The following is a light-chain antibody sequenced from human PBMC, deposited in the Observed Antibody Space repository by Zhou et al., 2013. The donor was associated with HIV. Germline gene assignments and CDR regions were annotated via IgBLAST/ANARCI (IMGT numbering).Light chain of an antibody. CDR2: AAS. Sequence: DIQMTQSPSSLSASVGDRVTITCRASQGIRNDLGWYQQKPGKAPQLLSYAASSLQSGVPSRFYDSRSGTEFTLTISSLQPEDVATYYCQQYNSALALAFGEGPRWRSN. J-gene: IGKJ4*01. CDR1: QGIRND. V-gene: IGKV1-17*01. CDR3: QQYNSALALA.